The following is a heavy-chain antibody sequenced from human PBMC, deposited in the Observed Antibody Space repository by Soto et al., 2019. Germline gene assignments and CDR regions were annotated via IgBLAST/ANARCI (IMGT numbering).Heavy chain of an antibody. D-gene: IGHD3-3*01. CDR2: IYPGDSDT. Sequence: PGESLKISCKGSGYSFTSYWIGWVRQMPGKGLEWMGIIYPGDSDTRYSPSFQGQVTISADKSISTAYLQWSSLKASDTAMYYCARLHSTILGVVILHSGMYVWGQGTTVTV. CDR1: GYSFTSYW. CDR3: ARLHSTILGVVILHSGMYV. J-gene: IGHJ6*02. V-gene: IGHV5-51*01.